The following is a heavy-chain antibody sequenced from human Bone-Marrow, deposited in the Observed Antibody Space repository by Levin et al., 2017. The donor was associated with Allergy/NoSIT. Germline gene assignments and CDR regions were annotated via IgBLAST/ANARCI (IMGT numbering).Heavy chain of an antibody. Sequence: SQTLSLTCTVSGGSIRNYYWSWIRQPPGKRLEWIGYIYYSGTTSYNPSLESRVTISVDTSKNQFSLKLSSVTAADTAVYYCAKGYYDTSHSSNPFNYWGQGILVTVSS. D-gene: IGHD3-22*01. V-gene: IGHV4-59*03. CDR2: IYYSGTT. CDR1: GGSIRNYY. J-gene: IGHJ1*01. CDR3: AKGYYDTSHSSNPFNY.